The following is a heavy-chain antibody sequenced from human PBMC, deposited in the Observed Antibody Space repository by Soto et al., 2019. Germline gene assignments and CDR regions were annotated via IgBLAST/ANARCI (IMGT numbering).Heavy chain of an antibody. CDR3: ARDRGIAVTTFDY. CDR2: IWYDGSNK. D-gene: IGHD4-17*01. J-gene: IGHJ4*02. V-gene: IGHV3-33*01. CDR1: GFTFSSYG. Sequence: PGGSLRLSCAASGFTFSSYGMHWARQAPGKGLEWVAVIWYDGSNKYYADSVKGRFTISRDNSKNTLYLQMNSLRAEDTAVYYCARDRGIAVTTFDYWGQGTLVTVSS.